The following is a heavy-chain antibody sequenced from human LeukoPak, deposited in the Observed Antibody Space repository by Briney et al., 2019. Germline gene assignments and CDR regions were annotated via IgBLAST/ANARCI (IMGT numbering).Heavy chain of an antibody. V-gene: IGHV1-18*01. CDR2: ISAYNGNT. CDR1: GGTFSSYA. Sequence: ASVKVSCKASGGTFSSYAISWVRQAPGQGLGWMGWISAYNGNTNYAQKLQGRVTMTTDTSTSTAYMELRSLRSDDTAVYYCARGGVVPAAPPRWFDPWGQGTLVTVSS. D-gene: IGHD2-2*01. CDR3: ARGGVVPAAPPRWFDP. J-gene: IGHJ5*02.